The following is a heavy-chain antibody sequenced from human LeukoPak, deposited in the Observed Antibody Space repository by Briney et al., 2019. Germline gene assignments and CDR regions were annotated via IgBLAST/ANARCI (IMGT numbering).Heavy chain of an antibody. D-gene: IGHD6-25*01. V-gene: IGHV1-2*02. Sequence: ASVKVSCKASGYTFTCYYMHWVRQAPGQGLEWMGWINPNSGGTNYAQKFQGRVTMTRDTSISTAYMELSRLRSDDTAVYYCASRWDSSGWNDYWGQGTLVTVSS. CDR2: INPNSGGT. J-gene: IGHJ4*02. CDR3: ASRWDSSGWNDY. CDR1: GYTFTCYY.